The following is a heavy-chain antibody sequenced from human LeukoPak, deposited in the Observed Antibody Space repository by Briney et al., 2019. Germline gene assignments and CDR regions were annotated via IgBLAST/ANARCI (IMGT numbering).Heavy chain of an antibody. CDR2: INPNSGGT. J-gene: IGHJ6*03. CDR3: ARSYYYGSGSIYYYYMDV. Sequence: ASVKVSRKASGYTFTGYYMHWVRQAPGHGLEWMGWINPNSGGTNYAQKFQGRVTMTRDTSISTAYMELSRLRSDDTAVYYCARSYYYGSGSIYYYYMDVWGKGTTVTVSS. CDR1: GYTFTGYY. D-gene: IGHD3-10*01. V-gene: IGHV1-2*02.